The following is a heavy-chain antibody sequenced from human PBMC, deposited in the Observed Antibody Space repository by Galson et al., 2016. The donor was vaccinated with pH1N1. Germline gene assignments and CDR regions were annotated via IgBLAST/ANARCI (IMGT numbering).Heavy chain of an antibody. CDR2: ITSNSFHI. V-gene: IGHV3-21*01. CDR3: ARDPGRPRLFYMDV. J-gene: IGHJ6*03. Sequence: CAASGFTFTAYSMNWVRQAPGKGLEWVASITSNSFHIYYTDSVRGRFTISRDNAKNSLYLHMHSLSAEDTAVYYCARDPGRPRLFYMDVWGKGTTVTVSS. CDR1: GFTFTAYS. D-gene: IGHD1-26*01.